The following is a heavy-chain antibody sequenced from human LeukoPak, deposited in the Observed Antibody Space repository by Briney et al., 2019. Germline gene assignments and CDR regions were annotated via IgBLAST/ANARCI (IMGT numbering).Heavy chain of an antibody. CDR1: GFTASSTS. CDR3: ARRRGGYGDGDFDY. J-gene: IGHJ4*02. V-gene: IGHV3-66*04. D-gene: IGHD4-17*01. CDR2: IRGDTST. Sequence: GGPLRLSCAASGFTASSTSIIWVRQAPGKGLECVSYIRGDTSTEYAEYVRGRFTISRDDAKNTVYLQMNSLRVEDTSVYNCARRRGGYGDGDFDYWGQGTLVTVSS.